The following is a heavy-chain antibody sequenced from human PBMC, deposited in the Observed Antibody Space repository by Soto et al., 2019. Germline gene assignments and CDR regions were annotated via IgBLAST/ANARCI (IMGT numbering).Heavy chain of an antibody. CDR1: GGSINSNNYY. J-gene: IGHJ4*02. V-gene: IGHV4-39*02. D-gene: IGHD2-15*01. CDR2: IYYDGST. Sequence: LSLTCTVSGGSINSNNYYWAWIRQPPGKGLAWIASIYYDGSTCYNPSLKSRVSISVDTSKNHFSLKLSSATAADTAVYYCAKVVVAATRHTDFDSWGQGTLVTVSS. CDR3: AKVVVAATRHTDFDS.